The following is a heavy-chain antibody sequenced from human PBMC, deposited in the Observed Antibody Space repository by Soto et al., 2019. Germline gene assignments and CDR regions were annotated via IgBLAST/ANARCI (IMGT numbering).Heavy chain of an antibody. Sequence: GGSLRLSCAASGFTFTSYAMSWVRLTPGKGLEWVSAISGSGSNTFYADSVRGRFTISRDNSKNTVFLQMNNLRTEDTAVYFCARDRATFDYWGQGTRVTVSS. J-gene: IGHJ4*02. D-gene: IGHD1-26*01. CDR2: ISGSGSNT. CDR1: GFTFTSYA. V-gene: IGHV3-23*01. CDR3: ARDRATFDY.